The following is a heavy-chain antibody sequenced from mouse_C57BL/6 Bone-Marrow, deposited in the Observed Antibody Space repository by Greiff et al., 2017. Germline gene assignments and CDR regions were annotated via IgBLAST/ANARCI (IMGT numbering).Heavy chain of an antibody. D-gene: IGHD1-1*01. CDR1: GFTFSSYG. Sequence: EVKLMESGGDLVKPGGSLKLSCAASGFTFSSYGMSWVRQTPDKRLEWVATISSGGSYTYYPDSVKGRFTISRDNAKNTLYLQMSSLKSEDTAMYYCARQRNYYGSSLYYAMDYWGQGTSVTVSS. CDR3: ARQRNYYGSSLYYAMDY. CDR2: ISSGGSYT. V-gene: IGHV5-6*01. J-gene: IGHJ4*01.